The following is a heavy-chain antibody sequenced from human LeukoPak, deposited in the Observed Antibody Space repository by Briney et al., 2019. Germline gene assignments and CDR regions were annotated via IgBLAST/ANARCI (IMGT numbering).Heavy chain of an antibody. J-gene: IGHJ4*02. CDR3: ARDFLHYYDSSGYYDY. V-gene: IGHV3-21*01. CDR2: ISSSSSYI. CDR1: GFTFSSYS. D-gene: IGHD3-22*01. Sequence: GGSLRLSCAASGFTFSSYSMNWVRQAPGKGLEWVSSISSSSSYIYYADSVKGRFTISRDNAKNSLYLQMSSLRAEDTAVYYCARDFLHYYDSSGYYDYWGQGTLVTVSS.